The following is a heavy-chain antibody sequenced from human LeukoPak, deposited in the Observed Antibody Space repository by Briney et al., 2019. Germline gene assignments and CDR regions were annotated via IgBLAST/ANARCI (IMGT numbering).Heavy chain of an antibody. CDR2: IYYSGST. J-gene: IGHJ5*02. V-gene: IGHV4-30-4*01. Sequence: SQTLSLTCTVSGGSISSGDYYWSWIRQPPGKGLEWIGYIYYSGSTYYNPSLKSRVTISVDTSKNQFSPKLSSVTAADTAVYYCARATVVAATCSFDPWGQGTLVTVSS. CDR3: ARATVVAATCSFDP. CDR1: GGSISSGDYY. D-gene: IGHD2-15*01.